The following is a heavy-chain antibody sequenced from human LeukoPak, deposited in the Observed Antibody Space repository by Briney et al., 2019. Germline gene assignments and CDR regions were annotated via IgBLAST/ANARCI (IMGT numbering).Heavy chain of an antibody. D-gene: IGHD6-13*01. CDR3: ANGGIAALFDY. V-gene: IGHV3-23*01. CDR1: GFTFSSYA. CDR2: ISGSGGST. J-gene: IGHJ4*02. Sequence: GGSLRLSCAASGFTFSSYAMSWVRQAPGKGLEWVSAISGSGGSTYYADSVKGRITISRDNSKNTLYLQMNSLRAEDTAVYYCANGGIAALFDYWGQGTLVTVSS.